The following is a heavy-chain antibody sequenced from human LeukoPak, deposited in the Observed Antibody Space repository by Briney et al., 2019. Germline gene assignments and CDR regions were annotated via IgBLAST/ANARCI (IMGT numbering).Heavy chain of an antibody. CDR2: IRDSGET. D-gene: IGHD4-17*01. J-gene: IGHJ5*02. CDR1: GFSVSNYY. Sequence: GGSLRLSCAGSGFSVSNYYMSWVRQAPGKGLEWVSLIRDSGETFYADSVKGRFAISRDNSKNTMYLQMNRLRVEDTAVYFCARDRAVTQDWVEFDPWGQGTLVTVSS. CDR3: ARDRAVTQDWVEFDP. V-gene: IGHV3-66*03.